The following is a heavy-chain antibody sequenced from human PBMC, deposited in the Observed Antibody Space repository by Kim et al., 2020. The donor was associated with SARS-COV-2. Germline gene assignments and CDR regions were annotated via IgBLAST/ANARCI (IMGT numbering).Heavy chain of an antibody. CDR2: ISSSSSYI. CDR1: GFTFSSYS. CDR3: ARDAITMVRGGVLNWFDP. V-gene: IGHV3-21*01. Sequence: GGSLRLSCAASGFTFSSYSMNWVRQAPGKGLEWVSSISSSSSYIYYADSVKGRFTISRDNAKNSLYLQMNSLRAEDTAVYYCARDAITMVRGGVLNWFDPWGQGTLVTVSS. D-gene: IGHD3-10*01. J-gene: IGHJ5*02.